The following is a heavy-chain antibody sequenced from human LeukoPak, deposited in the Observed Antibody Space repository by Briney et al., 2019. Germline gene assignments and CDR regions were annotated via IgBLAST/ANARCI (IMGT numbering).Heavy chain of an antibody. J-gene: IGHJ6*03. CDR1: GGSISSSSYY. CDR3: AREQLEGYYMDV. Sequence: PSETLSLTCTVSGGSISSSSYYWGWIRQPPGKGLEWIGYIYHSGSTYYNPSLKSRVTISVDRSKNQFSLKLSSVTAADTAVYYCAREQLEGYYMDVWGKGTTVTVSS. V-gene: IGHV4-30-2*01. CDR2: IYHSGST. D-gene: IGHD6-13*01.